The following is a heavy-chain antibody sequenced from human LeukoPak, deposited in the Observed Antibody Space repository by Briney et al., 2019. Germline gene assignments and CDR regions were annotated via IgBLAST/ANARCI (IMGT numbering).Heavy chain of an antibody. CDR2: IYYSGST. Sequence: SQTLSLTCTVSGGSISSGGYYWSWIRQHPGKGLEWIGYIYYSGSTYYNPSLKSRVTISVDTSKNQFSPKLSSVTAADTAVYYCARDGGLRFFPWGQGTLVTVSS. V-gene: IGHV4-31*03. CDR1: GGSISSGGYY. CDR3: ARDGGLRFFP. D-gene: IGHD3-3*01. J-gene: IGHJ5*02.